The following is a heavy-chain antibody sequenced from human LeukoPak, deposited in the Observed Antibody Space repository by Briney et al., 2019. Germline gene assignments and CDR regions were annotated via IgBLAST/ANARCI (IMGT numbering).Heavy chain of an antibody. D-gene: IGHD3-10*01. CDR3: VRDYGSGTPHPWFDP. Sequence: PGGSLRLSCAASGLLFSSYGMQVVRQAPGKGLEWVASIWSDGSNKYYADSVKGRFTISRDNSKNTMDLELSSLRGEDTAVYHCVRDYGSGTPHPWFDPWGQGTLVTVSS. CDR1: GLLFSSYG. V-gene: IGHV3-33*01. J-gene: IGHJ5*02. CDR2: IWSDGSNK.